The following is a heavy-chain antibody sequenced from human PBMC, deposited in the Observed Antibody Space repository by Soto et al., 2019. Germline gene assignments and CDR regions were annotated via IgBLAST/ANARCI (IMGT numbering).Heavy chain of an antibody. Sequence: PSETLSLTCAVSGDSVTSHYWSWIRQPPGGGLEWIAYIYYTGTTNSNPSLKSRVTVSVDTARNQFSLNLNSVTAADTAIYYCTSITWGGASFTVWGPGTMVTVSS. CDR3: TSITWGGASFTV. J-gene: IGHJ3*01. V-gene: IGHV4-59*02. CDR2: IYYTGTT. CDR1: GDSVTSHY. D-gene: IGHD1-20*01.